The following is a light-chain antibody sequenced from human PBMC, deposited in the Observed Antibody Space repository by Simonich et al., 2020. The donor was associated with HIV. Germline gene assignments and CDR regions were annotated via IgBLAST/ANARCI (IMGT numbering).Light chain of an antibody. CDR2: DAS. J-gene: IGKJ2*01. CDR3: HQSSSLPYT. V-gene: IGKV1-33*01. CDR1: QDIANY. Sequence: DIQMTQSPSSLSASVGDRVTITCQASQDIANYLNWYQQKPGKAPKLLIFDASNLETGVPSRFSGNASGTDFTLTINSLEAEDAATYYCHQSSSLPYTFGQGTKLEI.